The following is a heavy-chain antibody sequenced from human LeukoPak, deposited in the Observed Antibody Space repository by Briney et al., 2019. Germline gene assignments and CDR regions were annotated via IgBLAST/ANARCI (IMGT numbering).Heavy chain of an antibody. V-gene: IGHV3-66*01. J-gene: IGHJ4*02. D-gene: IGHD3-10*01. Sequence: AGGSLRLSCAASGFTVSSNYMSWVRQAPGKGLEWVSVIYSGGSTYYADSVKGRFTISRDNSKNTLYLQMNSLRAEDTAVYYCAREDRITMVRGALFYWGQGTPVTVSS. CDR1: GFTVSSNY. CDR2: IYSGGST. CDR3: AREDRITMVRGALFY.